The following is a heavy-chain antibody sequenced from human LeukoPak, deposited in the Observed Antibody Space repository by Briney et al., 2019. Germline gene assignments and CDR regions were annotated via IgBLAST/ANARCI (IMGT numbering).Heavy chain of an antibody. J-gene: IGHJ4*02. CDR3: ARSIAVAGTVADY. V-gene: IGHV1-2*02. CDR1: GYTFTGYY. D-gene: IGHD6-19*01. Sequence: VASVKVSCKASGYTFTGYYMHSVRQAPGQRLEWMGWINPNSGGTNYAQKFQGRVTMTRDTTISTAYMELSRLRSDDTAVYYCARSIAVAGTVADYWGQGTLVTVSS. CDR2: INPNSGGT.